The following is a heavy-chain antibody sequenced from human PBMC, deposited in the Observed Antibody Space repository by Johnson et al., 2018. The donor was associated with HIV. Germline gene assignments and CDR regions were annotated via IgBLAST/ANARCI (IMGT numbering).Heavy chain of an antibody. V-gene: IGHV3-11*04. D-gene: IGHD2/OR15-2a*01. Sequence: QVQLVESGGGLVKPGGSLRLSCAASGFIFSDYYMSWIRQAPGKGLEWVSYISSSGSTIYYADSVKGRFTISRDNSKNTVFLQMNSLRAEDTALYYCARDCRNSTSCLAFDIWGQGTRVTVSS. CDR3: ARDCRNSTSCLAFDI. CDR1: GFIFSDYY. CDR2: ISSSGSTI. J-gene: IGHJ3*02.